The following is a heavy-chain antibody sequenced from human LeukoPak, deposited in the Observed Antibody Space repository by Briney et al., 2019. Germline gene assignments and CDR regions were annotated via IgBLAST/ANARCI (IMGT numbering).Heavy chain of an antibody. CDR2: ISGSGGST. D-gene: IGHD4-23*01. CDR1: GFTFSSYV. CDR3: AKGDLATVVTRLDY. V-gene: IGHV3-23*01. J-gene: IGHJ4*02. Sequence: PGGSLRLSCAASGFTFSSYVMSWVRQAPGKGLEWVSAISGSGGSTYYADSVKGRFTISRDNSKNTLYLQMNSLRAEDTAVYYCAKGDLATVVTRLDYWGQGTLVTVSS.